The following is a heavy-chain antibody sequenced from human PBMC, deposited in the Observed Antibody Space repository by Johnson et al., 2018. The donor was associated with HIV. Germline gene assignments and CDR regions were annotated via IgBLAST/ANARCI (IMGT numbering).Heavy chain of an antibody. CDR1: GFRFSSYW. D-gene: IGHD1-14*01. Sequence: MHLVESGGGLVQPGGSLRLSCTVSGFRFSSYWMTWVRQAPGKGLEWVANIKHDGTEKHYVDSLKGRFTISRDNAKNSLYLQMNSLRVDDTAVYYCARDESFRRYALTALDVWGQGTMVIVSS. CDR3: ARDESFRRYALTALDV. CDR2: IKHDGTEK. V-gene: IGHV3-7*05. J-gene: IGHJ3*01.